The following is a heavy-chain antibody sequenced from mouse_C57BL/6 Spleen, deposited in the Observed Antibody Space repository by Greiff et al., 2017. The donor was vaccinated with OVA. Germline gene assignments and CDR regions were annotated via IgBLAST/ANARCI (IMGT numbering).Heavy chain of an antibody. J-gene: IGHJ4*01. CDR1: GYSITSGYY. V-gene: IGHV3-6*01. Sequence: VQLKESGPGLVKPSQSLSLTCSVTGYSITSGYYWNWIRQFPGNKLEWMGYISYDGSNNYNPSLKNRISITRNTSKNQFFLKLNAVTTEDTATYYCAREDYGSSLYAMDDWGQGTSVTVSS. D-gene: IGHD1-1*01. CDR3: AREDYGSSLYAMDD. CDR2: ISYDGSN.